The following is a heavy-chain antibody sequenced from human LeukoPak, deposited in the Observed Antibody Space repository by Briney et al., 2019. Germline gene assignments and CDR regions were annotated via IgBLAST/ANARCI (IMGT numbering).Heavy chain of an antibody. CDR3: ARVRAVGATTNYYYMDV. CDR1: GGTFSSYA. D-gene: IGHD1-26*01. Sequence: SVKVSCKASGGTFSSYAISWVRQAPGQGLERMGGIIPIFGTANYAQKFQGRDTITTDESTSTAYMELSSLRSEDTAVYYCARVRAVGATTNYYYMDVWGKGTTVTVSS. V-gene: IGHV1-69*05. CDR2: IIPIFGTA. J-gene: IGHJ6*03.